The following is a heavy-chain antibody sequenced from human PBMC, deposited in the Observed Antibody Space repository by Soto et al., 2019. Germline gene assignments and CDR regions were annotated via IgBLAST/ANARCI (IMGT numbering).Heavy chain of an antibody. CDR3: ARVDGSGSYYKTHYGMDV. Sequence: PSETLSPTCRVSGYFISSSHWCGWIRQPPGKGLEWIGHINYSGSFYHDPSLKSRVTMSLDTSKHQFSLRLSSVTAVDTAVYYCARVDGSGSYYKTHYGMDVWGQGTTVTVS. CDR1: GYFISSSHW. J-gene: IGHJ6*02. V-gene: IGHV4-28*05. D-gene: IGHD3-10*01. CDR2: INYSGSF.